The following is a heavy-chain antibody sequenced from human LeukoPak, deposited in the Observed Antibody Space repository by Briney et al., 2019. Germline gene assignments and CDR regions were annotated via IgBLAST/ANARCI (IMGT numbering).Heavy chain of an antibody. CDR2: IYYSGTT. CDR1: GGSASSYY. J-gene: IGHJ5*02. CDR3: ARGAVFDL. V-gene: IGHV4-59*02. D-gene: IGHD4/OR15-4a*01. Sequence: SETLSLTCTVSGGSASSYYWSWIRQPPGTGLEWIGYIYYSGTTDYNPSLKSRVTISVDTSKNQLSLNLNSVTAADTAVYYCARGAVFDLWGQGTLVTVSS.